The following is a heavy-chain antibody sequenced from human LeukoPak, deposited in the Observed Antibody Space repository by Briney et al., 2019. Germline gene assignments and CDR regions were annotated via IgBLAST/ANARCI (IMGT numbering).Heavy chain of an antibody. J-gene: IGHJ3*02. CDR3: ARDRAALLWFGEAAREADDAFDI. CDR1: GSTSSSYW. V-gene: IGHV3-7*01. CDR2: IKQDGSEK. Sequence: PGRSPRLSCAASGSTSSSYWMSGVRQAPGEGLEWVANIKQDGSEKYYVDSVKGRFTISRDNAKNSLYLQMNSLRAEDTAVYYCARDRAALLWFGEAAREADDAFDIWGQGTMVTVSS. D-gene: IGHD3-10*01.